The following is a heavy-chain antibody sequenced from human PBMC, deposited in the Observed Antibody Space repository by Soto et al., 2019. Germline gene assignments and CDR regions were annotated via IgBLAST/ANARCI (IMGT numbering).Heavy chain of an antibody. D-gene: IGHD5-12*01. Sequence: EVQLVESGGGLVQPGGSLRLSCAAPGFGFSKYWIHWVRQAPGKGLVWVSRISSDGSSTNYADSVKGRFTISRDTAKNAVYLQMNRLRAEDTAVYYCARESSGYSSYFDYWGQGTLVTVSS. CDR2: ISSDGSST. V-gene: IGHV3-74*01. CDR3: ARESSGYSSYFDY. CDR1: GFGFSKYW. J-gene: IGHJ4*01.